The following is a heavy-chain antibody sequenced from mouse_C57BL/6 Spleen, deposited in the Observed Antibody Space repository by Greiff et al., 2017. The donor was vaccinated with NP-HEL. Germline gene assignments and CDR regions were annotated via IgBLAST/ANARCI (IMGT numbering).Heavy chain of an antibody. CDR2: ISYDGSN. J-gene: IGHJ1*03. CDR3: ARVTGDSYWYFDV. D-gene: IGHD3-1*01. V-gene: IGHV3-6*01. CDR1: GYSITSGYY. Sequence: EVKLVESGPGLVKPSQSLSLTCSVTGYSITSGYYWNWIRQFPGNQLEWMGYISYDGSNNYNPSLKNRISITRDTSKNQFFLKLNSVTTEDTATYYCARVTGDSYWYFDVWGTGTTVTVSS.